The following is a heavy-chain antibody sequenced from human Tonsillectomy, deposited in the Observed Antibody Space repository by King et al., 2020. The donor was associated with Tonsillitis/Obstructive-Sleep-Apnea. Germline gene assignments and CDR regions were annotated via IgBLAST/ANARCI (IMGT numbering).Heavy chain of an antibody. J-gene: IGHJ6*03. CDR1: GYTLTELS. CDR2: FDPEDGET. D-gene: IGHD2-2*01. Sequence: VQLVQSGAEVKKPGASVKVSCKVSGYTLTELSMHWVRQAPGKGLEWMGGFDPEDGETIYAQKFQGRVTMTEDTSTDTAYMELSSLRSEDTAVYYCATSKPAASGLRYYYYYYMDVWGKGTTVTVSS. CDR3: ATSKPAASGLRYYYYYYMDV. V-gene: IGHV1-24*01.